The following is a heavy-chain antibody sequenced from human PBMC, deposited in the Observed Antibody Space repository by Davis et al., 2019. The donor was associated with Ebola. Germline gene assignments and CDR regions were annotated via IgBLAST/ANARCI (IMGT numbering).Heavy chain of an antibody. CDR3: ASRLKAAGGMDV. CDR1: GFTFTNPT. D-gene: IGHD2-15*01. CDR2: ISSTSGYI. Sequence: GESPKTPRSSSGFTFTNPTITWVRQAPGRGLEWVSSISSTSGYIHYADSVKGRFTISRDNAKKSLYLQMNSLRVDDTAVYYCASRLKAAGGMDVWGQGTTVTVSS. V-gene: IGHV3-21*01. J-gene: IGHJ6*02.